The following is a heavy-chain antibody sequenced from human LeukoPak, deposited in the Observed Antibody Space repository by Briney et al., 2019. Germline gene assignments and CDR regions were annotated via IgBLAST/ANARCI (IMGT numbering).Heavy chain of an antibody. CDR1: GGSFSGYY. Sequence: SETLSLTCAVYGGSFSGYYWSWIRQPPGKGLEWIGEINHSGSTNYNPSLKSRVTISVDTSKNQFSLKLSSVTAADTAVYYCARAQGYTWGQGILVTVSS. CDR2: INHSGST. CDR3: ARAQGYT. D-gene: IGHD6-13*01. J-gene: IGHJ5*02. V-gene: IGHV4-34*01.